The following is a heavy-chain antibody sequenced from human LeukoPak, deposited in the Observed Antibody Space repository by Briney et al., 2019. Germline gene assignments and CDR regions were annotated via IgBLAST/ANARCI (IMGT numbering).Heavy chain of an antibody. CDR3: ARRSWSTSWNNWFDP. J-gene: IGHJ5*02. V-gene: IGHV4-4*09. CDR1: GGPISSYY. D-gene: IGHD2-2*01. Sequence: SETLSLTCTVSGGPISSYYWSWIRQPPGKGLEWIGYIYTSGSTNYNPSLKSRVTISVDTSKNQFSLKLSSVTAADTAVYYCARRSWSTSWNNWFDPWGQGTLVTVSS. CDR2: IYTSGST.